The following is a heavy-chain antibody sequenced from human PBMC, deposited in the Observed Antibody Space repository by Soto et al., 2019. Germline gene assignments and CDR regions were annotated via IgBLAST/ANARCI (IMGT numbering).Heavy chain of an antibody. CDR1: GYIFTSYA. J-gene: IGHJ4*02. CDR2: NNAGNGNT. Sequence: ASVKVSCKASGYIFTSYANHWVRQAPGQRLEWMGWNNAGNGNTKYSQKFQGRVTISRDTSASTVYMELSSLRSEDTAVYYCARGGSGSYYGELDYWGQGTLVTVSS. V-gene: IGHV1-3*01. CDR3: ARGGSGSYYGELDY. D-gene: IGHD1-26*01.